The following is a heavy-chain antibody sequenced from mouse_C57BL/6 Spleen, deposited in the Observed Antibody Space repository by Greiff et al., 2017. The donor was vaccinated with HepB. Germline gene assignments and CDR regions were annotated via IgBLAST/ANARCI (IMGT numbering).Heavy chain of an antibody. CDR3: ASSYGNYEDYFDY. CDR2: IYPGDGDT. D-gene: IGHD2-1*01. V-gene: IGHV1-82*01. CDR1: GYAFSSSW. Sequence: QVQLKESGPELVKPGASVKISCKASGYAFSSSWMNWVKQRPGKGLEWIGRIYPGDGDTNYNGKFKGKATLTADKSSSTAYMQLSSLTSEDSAVYFCASSYGNYEDYFDYWGQGTTLTVSS. J-gene: IGHJ2*01.